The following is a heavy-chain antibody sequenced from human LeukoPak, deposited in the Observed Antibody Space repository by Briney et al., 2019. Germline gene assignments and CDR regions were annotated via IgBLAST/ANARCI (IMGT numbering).Heavy chain of an antibody. Sequence: PGGSLRLSCAASGFTFSSYSMNWVRQAPGKGLEWVSSISSSSSYIYYAAAVKGQFTISRDNAKNSLYLQMNSLRAEDTAVYYCARDGCGGDCYPYYFDYWGQGTLVTVSS. V-gene: IGHV3-21*01. CDR3: ARDGCGGDCYPYYFDY. CDR1: GFTFSSYS. D-gene: IGHD2-21*02. J-gene: IGHJ4*02. CDR2: ISSSSSYI.